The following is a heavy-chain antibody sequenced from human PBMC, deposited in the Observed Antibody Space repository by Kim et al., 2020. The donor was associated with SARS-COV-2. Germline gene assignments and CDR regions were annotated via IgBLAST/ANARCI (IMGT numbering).Heavy chain of an antibody. D-gene: IGHD3-9*01. CDR2: IRSKAYGGTT. Sequence: GGSLRLSCTASGFTFGDYAMSWFRQAPGKGLEWVGFIRSKAYGGTTEYSASVKGRFTISRDDSKSIAYLQMNSLKTEDTAVYYCTRDRYDILTGYSSSLDYWGQGTLVTVSS. V-gene: IGHV3-49*03. CDR3: TRDRYDILTGYSSSLDY. J-gene: IGHJ4*02. CDR1: GFTFGDYA.